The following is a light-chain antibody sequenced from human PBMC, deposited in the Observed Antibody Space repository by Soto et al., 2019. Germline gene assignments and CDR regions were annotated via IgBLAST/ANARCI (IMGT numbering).Light chain of an antibody. V-gene: IGLV2-14*01. CDR2: DVS. J-gene: IGLJ1*01. CDR1: SSDVGGYNY. Sequence: QSALTQPASVSGSPGQSITISCTGTSSDVGGYNYVSWYQQHPGKAPKLMIYDVSNRPSGVSNRFSGSKSGNTASLTISGLHAEDEADYYCSSYTRSSTLYVFGTGTKVTFL. CDR3: SSYTRSSTLYV.